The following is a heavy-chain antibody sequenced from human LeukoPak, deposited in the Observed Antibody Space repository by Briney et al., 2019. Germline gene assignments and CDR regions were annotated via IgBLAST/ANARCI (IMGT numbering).Heavy chain of an antibody. CDR1: GFTFDDYA. V-gene: IGHV3-9*01. D-gene: IGHD6-19*01. CDR2: ISWNSGSI. Sequence: GGSLRLSCAASGFTFDDYAMHWVRQAPGRGLEWVSGISWNSGSIGYADSVKGRFTISRDNAKNSLYLQMNSLRAEDTAVYYCARYYSHTSDWSEGGLDQWGQGTLVTVSS. J-gene: IGHJ4*02. CDR3: ARYYSHTSDWSEGGLDQ.